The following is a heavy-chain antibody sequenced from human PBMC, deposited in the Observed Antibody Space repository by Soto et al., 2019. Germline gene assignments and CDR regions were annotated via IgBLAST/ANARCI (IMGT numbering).Heavy chain of an antibody. J-gene: IGHJ4*02. CDR3: SEISS. V-gene: IGHV3-23*01. CDR1: GFTFSSYA. Sequence: LRLSCAASGFTFSSYAISWVRQAPWKGLELVSAIIGSVGSRYYAYSFKGRFTISRDNSENTLYLQMKSLRAEETAGYYCSEISSWGQGTLVTVSS. CDR2: IIGSVGSR.